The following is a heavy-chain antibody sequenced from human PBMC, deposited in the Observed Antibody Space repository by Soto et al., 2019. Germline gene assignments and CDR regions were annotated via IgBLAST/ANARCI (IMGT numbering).Heavy chain of an antibody. D-gene: IGHD3-9*01. V-gene: IGHV1-69*04. CDR3: ARDLLEYYDILTGYYGNWFDP. J-gene: IGHJ5*02. CDR2: IIPILGIA. CDR1: GGTFSSYT. Sequence: ASVKVSCKASGGTFSSYTISWVRQAPGQGLEWMGRIIPILGIANYAQKFQGRVTITADKSTSTAYMELSSLRSEDTAVYYCARDLLEYYDILTGYYGNWFDPWGQGTLVTVSS.